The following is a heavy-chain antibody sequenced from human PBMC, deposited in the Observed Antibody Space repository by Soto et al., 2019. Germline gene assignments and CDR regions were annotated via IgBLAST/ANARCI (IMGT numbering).Heavy chain of an antibody. CDR3: ARVRGRRWLVFDY. CDR1: GFTFSSYS. V-gene: IGHV3-21*01. D-gene: IGHD6-19*01. Sequence: EVQLVESGGGLVKPGGSLRLSCAASGFTFSSYSMNWVRQAPGKGLEWVSSISSCSSYIYYADSVKGRFTISRDNAKNSLYLQMNSLRAEDTAVYYCARVRGRRWLVFDYWGQGTLVTVSS. J-gene: IGHJ4*02. CDR2: ISSCSSYI.